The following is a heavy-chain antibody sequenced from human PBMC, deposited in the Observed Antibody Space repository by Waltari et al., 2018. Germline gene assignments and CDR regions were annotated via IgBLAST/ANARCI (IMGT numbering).Heavy chain of an antibody. J-gene: IGHJ3*02. V-gene: IGHV1-3*01. CDR3: ASDRTGRAVACIHGFDI. D-gene: IGHD6-19*01. Sequence: QVQLVQAGAEVTKPGASVKVSCKASGYRFNSYAMHWVRQAPGQRLEGMGWINAANGNTNQSQKFQGTFTITRDTSASTAYMEPSTPRAEDMAVYYCASDRTGRAVACIHGFDIWGQGTMVTVSS. CDR2: INAANGNT. CDR1: GYRFNSYA.